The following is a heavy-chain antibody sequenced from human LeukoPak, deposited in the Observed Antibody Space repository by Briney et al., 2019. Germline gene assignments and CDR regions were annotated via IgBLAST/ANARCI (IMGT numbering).Heavy chain of an antibody. CDR1: GFTFSSYG. D-gene: IGHD3-9*01. V-gene: IGHV3-30*03. J-gene: IGHJ6*02. CDR3: TRDLMDYDVSTGLHHYYMDV. CDR2: MSSDGSNK. Sequence: GGSLRLSCAASGFTFSSYGMHWVRQAPGKGLEWVAVMSSDGSNKYYADSVKGRFTISRDNAKNTLYLQMNTLRVEDTAVYYCTRDLMDYDVSTGLHHYYMDVWGQGTTVTVSS.